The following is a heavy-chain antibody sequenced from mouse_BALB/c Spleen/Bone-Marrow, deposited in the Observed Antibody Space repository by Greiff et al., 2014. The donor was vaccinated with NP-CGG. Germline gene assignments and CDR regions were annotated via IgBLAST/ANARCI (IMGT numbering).Heavy chain of an antibody. CDR2: IYYSGTI. J-gene: IGHJ2*01. V-gene: IGHV3-5*02. CDR3: GRVYGYDAYFDY. Sequence: VQLQQSGPGLVKPSQTVSLTCTVTGISITTGNYRWSWIRQFPGNKLEWIGYIYYSGTITYNPFLTSRTTITRDTSKNQFFLEMNSLTAEDNATDYCGRVYGYDAYFDYWGQGTTLTVSS. D-gene: IGHD2-2*01. CDR1: GISITTGNYR.